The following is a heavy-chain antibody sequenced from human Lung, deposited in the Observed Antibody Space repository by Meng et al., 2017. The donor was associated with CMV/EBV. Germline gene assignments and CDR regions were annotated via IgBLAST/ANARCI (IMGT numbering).Heavy chain of an antibody. Sequence: GGSLRLXCKGSGYSFNNYWIGWVRQMPGKGLEWMAIIYPGDSDTRYSPSFQGQVTISVDKSITTAYLQWSSLKASDTAMYYCARHDYDSTGYYRSDHWGQGXLVTVSS. J-gene: IGHJ4*02. CDR2: IYPGDSDT. CDR1: GYSFNNYW. CDR3: ARHDYDSTGYYRSDH. V-gene: IGHV5-51*01. D-gene: IGHD3-22*01.